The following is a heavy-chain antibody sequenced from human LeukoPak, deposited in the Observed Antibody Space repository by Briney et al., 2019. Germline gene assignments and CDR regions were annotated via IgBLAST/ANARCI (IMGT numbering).Heavy chain of an antibody. CDR1: GFTFSSYE. D-gene: IGHD2-2*01. CDR2: ISSSGSTI. J-gene: IGHJ5*02. V-gene: IGHV3-48*03. CDR3: ARDESQRVWFDP. Sequence: GGSLIPCCAASGFTFSSYEMNWVRQAPGKGLEWVSYISSSGSTIYYADSVKGRFTISRDNAKNSLYLQMNSLRAEDTAVYYCARDESQRVWFDPWGQGTLVTVSS.